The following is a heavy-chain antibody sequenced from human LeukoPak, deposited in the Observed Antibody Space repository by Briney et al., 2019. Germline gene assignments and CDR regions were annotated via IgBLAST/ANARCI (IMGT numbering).Heavy chain of an antibody. V-gene: IGHV4-39*07. CDR1: GGSISSSSHY. CDR2: INHSGST. D-gene: IGHD3-22*01. CDR3: ATMGGYQVHFDY. Sequence: SETLSLTCTVSGGSISSSSHYWSWIRQPPGKGLEWVGEINHSGSTNYNPSLKSRVTISVDTSKNQFSLKLSSVTAADTAVYYCATMGGYQVHFDYWGQGTLVTVSS. J-gene: IGHJ4*02.